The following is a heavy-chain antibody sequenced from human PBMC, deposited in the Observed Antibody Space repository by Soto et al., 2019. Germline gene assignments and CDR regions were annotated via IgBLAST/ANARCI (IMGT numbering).Heavy chain of an antibody. Sequence: EVQLVESGGGLVQPGGSLRLSCEASGFTFSSNGMNWVRQAPGKGLEWVSVISIGSSTINYADSVRGRFTISRDNAKNSLYLRMISLRDEDTALYYCARDGGVYDSDIRTHIPHLDSWGQGTLVTVSS. J-gene: IGHJ4*02. CDR3: ARDGGVYDSDIRTHIPHLDS. D-gene: IGHD3-22*01. V-gene: IGHV3-48*02. CDR2: ISIGSSTI. CDR1: GFTFSSNG.